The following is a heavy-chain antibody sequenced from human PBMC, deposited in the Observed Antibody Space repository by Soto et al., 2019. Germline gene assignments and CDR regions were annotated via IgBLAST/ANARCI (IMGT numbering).Heavy chain of an antibody. CDR3: ARDPGGSGGYFDY. Sequence: QVQLQESGPGLVKPSETLSLTCTVSGGPISSYYWSWIRQPPGKGLEWIGYIYYSGSTNYNPSLKSRVTISVDTSKNQFSLKLSSVTAADTAVYYCARDPGGSGGYFDYWGQGTLVTVSS. V-gene: IGHV4-59*01. D-gene: IGHD3-10*01. CDR1: GGPISSYY. CDR2: IYYSGST. J-gene: IGHJ4*02.